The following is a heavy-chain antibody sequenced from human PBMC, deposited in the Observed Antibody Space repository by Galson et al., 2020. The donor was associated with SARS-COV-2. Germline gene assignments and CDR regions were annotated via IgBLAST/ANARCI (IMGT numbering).Heavy chain of an antibody. CDR1: GGTFSSYA. CDR3: ARFYGDYEPELPHYGMDV. J-gene: IGHJ6*02. CDR2: IIPIFGTA. Sequence: SVKVSCKASGGTFSSYAISWVRQAPGQGLEWMGGIIPIFGTANYAQKFQGRVTITADESTSTAYMELSSLRSEDTAVYYCARFYGDYEPELPHYGMDVWGQGTTVTVS. V-gene: IGHV1-69*13. D-gene: IGHD4-17*01.